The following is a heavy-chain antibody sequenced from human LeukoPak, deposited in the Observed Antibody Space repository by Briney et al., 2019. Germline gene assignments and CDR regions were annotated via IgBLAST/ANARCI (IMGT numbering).Heavy chain of an antibody. CDR2: ISGSGITT. CDR1: GITFNDHA. Sequence: GGSLRLSCVGSGITFNDHAMNRVRQAPGKGLEWVSGISGSGITTYYPDSVKGRFTISRDDSRNTLYLYMNSLRADDTAIYYCAKEVPGYYGMHFDYWGQGALVTVSS. J-gene: IGHJ4*02. V-gene: IGHV3-23*01. D-gene: IGHD3-9*01. CDR3: AKEVPGYYGMHFDY.